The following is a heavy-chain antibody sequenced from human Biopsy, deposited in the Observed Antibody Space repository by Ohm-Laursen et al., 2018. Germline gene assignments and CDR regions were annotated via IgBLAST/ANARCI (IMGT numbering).Heavy chain of an antibody. J-gene: IGHJ6*02. V-gene: IGHV1-69*06. CDR1: GDRFSNYP. D-gene: IGHD1-14*01. Sequence: SSVKVSCKVSGDRFSNYPISWVRQAPGQGLEWMGGIIPIFNTPKYAQRFQGRVTITADRSTTIAYMELSSLRSEDTAVYYCARDTELLSIGLDYNFGMVVWGQGTTVTVSS. CDR2: IIPIFNTP. CDR3: ARDTELLSIGLDYNFGMVV.